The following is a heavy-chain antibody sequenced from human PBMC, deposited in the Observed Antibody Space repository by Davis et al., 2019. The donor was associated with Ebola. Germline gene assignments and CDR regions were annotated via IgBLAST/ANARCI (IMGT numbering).Heavy chain of an antibody. V-gene: IGHV3-23*01. CDR3: ASGDGRGNSYDMDV. J-gene: IGHJ6*02. CDR1: GFTFSSFA. D-gene: IGHD4-23*01. Sequence: GESLKISCAASGFTFSSFAMSWVRQAPGKGLEWVSSISGGSGSAYYADSVKGRFTISRDNAKNSLFLQMNDLRADDTALYYCASGDGRGNSYDMDVWGQGTTIIVSS. CDR2: ISGGSGSA.